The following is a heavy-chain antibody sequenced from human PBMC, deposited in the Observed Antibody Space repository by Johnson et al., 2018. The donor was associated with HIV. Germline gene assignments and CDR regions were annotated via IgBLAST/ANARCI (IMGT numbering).Heavy chain of an antibody. Sequence: QVQLVESGGGVVQPGGPLRLSCAASGFTFRTNGMHWVRQAPGKGLEWVSFIQYDGSDKSYADSVEGRITISRDTSKTTPYLQMNSLRTEATALDYCAKDGGRWSYSLDVWGQGTMVSVSS. D-gene: IGHD3-16*01. V-gene: IGHV3-30*02. CDR1: GFTFRTNG. CDR3: AKDGGRWSYSLDV. J-gene: IGHJ3*01. CDR2: IQYDGSDK.